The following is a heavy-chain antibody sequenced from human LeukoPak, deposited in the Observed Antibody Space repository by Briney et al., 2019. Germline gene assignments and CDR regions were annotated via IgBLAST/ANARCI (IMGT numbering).Heavy chain of an antibody. CDR1: GFTFSSYE. Sequence: GGSLRLSCAASGFTFSSYEMNWVRQAPGKGLEWVSYISSSGSTIYYADSVKGRFTISRDNAKNSLYPQMNSLRAEDTAVYYCARDLSSGWYLSSASYYFDYWGQGTLVTVSS. CDR2: ISSSGSTI. D-gene: IGHD6-19*01. J-gene: IGHJ4*02. CDR3: ARDLSSGWYLSSASYYFDY. V-gene: IGHV3-48*03.